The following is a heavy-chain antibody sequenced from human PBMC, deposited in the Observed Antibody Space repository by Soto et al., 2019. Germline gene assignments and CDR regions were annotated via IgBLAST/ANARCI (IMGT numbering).Heavy chain of an antibody. V-gene: IGHV3-33*06. CDR2: IWFDGTYK. CDR3: TKEVWSVYYPRYAMDV. J-gene: IGHJ6*02. Sequence: SQRLCYAGSWFNFSSYGMHWVLQAQGMGLEWVAVIWFDGTYKYYADSVKGRFTISRDNSKNTLYLQMDSLRAEDTAVYYCTKEVWSVYYPRYAMDVWSQGTTVTVSS. CDR1: WFNFSSYG. D-gene: IGHD3-3*01.